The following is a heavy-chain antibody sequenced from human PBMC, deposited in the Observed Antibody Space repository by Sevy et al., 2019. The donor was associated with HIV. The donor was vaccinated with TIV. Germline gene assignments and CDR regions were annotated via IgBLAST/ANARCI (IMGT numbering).Heavy chain of an antibody. J-gene: IGHJ5*02. CDR2: IYYSGST. D-gene: IGHD3-22*01. CDR3: ASYYDSSGYYGT. Sequence: SETLSLTCTVSGGSMSSGDYYWSWIRQPPGKGLEWIGYIYYSGSTYYNPSLKSRVTISVDTSKNQFSLKLSSVTAADTAVYYCASYYDSSGYYGTWGQGTLVTVSS. CDR1: GGSMSSGDYY. V-gene: IGHV4-30-4*01.